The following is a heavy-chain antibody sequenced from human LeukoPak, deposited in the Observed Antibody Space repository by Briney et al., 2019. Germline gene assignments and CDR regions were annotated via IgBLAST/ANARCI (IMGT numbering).Heavy chain of an antibody. V-gene: IGHV6-1*01. CDR1: GDSVSMHDLT. J-gene: IGHJ4*02. CDR3: VRSYDWVFDY. D-gene: IGHD1-1*01. CDR2: TFYRSKWYN. Sequence: SQTLSLTYAISGDSVSMHDLTWEWVRQSPSRGLEWLGRTFYRSKWYNDYAVSVKSRITVSPDTSKSQFSLHLNSVTPEDTAVYYCVRSYDWVFDYWGQGTRVTVSS.